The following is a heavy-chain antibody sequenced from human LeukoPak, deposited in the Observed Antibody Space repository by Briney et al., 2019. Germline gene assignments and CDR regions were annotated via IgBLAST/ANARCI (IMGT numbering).Heavy chain of an antibody. CDR2: ISAYNGNT. V-gene: IGHV1-18*01. J-gene: IGHJ4*02. Sequence: GASVKVSCKASGYTFTSYGISWVRQAPGQGLEWMGWISAYNGNTNYAQKLQGRVTMTTDTSTSTAYMELRSLRSDDTAVYYCARMLYGYGDYSSHFDYWGQGTLVTVSS. CDR3: ARMLYGYGDYSSHFDY. CDR1: GYTFTSYG. D-gene: IGHD4-17*01.